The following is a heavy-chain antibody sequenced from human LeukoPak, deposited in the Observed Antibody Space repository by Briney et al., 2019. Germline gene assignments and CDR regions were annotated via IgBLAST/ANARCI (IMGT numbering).Heavy chain of an antibody. V-gene: IGHV3-7*05. Sequence: GRSLRLSCAASGFSFSDFWMTWVRQAPGRGLEWVASIKQDGFEKYYVDSVKGRFTISRDNAKNSLYLQMNSLRAEDTAVYYCARGSGWYAYWGQGTLVTVSS. D-gene: IGHD6-19*01. CDR3: ARGSGWYAY. CDR1: GFSFSDFW. CDR2: IKQDGFEK. J-gene: IGHJ4*02.